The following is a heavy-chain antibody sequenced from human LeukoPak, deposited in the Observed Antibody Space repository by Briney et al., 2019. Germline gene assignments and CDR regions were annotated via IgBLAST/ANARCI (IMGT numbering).Heavy chain of an antibody. D-gene: IGHD3-3*01. CDR2: ISGSGGST. Sequence: PGGSLRLSCAASGFTFSSYAMSWVRQAPGKGLKWVSAISGSGGSTYYADSVKGRFTISRDNSKNTLYLQMNSLRAEDTAVYYCAKLFYLWRDAADYWGQGTLVTVSS. CDR3: AKLFYLWRDAADY. J-gene: IGHJ4*02. V-gene: IGHV3-23*01. CDR1: GFTFSSYA.